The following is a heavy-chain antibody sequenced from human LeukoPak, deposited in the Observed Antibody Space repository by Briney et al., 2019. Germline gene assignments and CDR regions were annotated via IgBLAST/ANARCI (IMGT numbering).Heavy chain of an antibody. CDR1: GFTFSSYG. V-gene: IGHV3-30*18. J-gene: IGHJ4*02. D-gene: IGHD3-22*01. CDR2: ISYDGSNK. Sequence: PGRSLRLSCAASGFTFSSYGMHRVRQAPGKGLEWVAVISYDGSNKYYADSVKGRFTISRDNSKNTLYLQMNSLRAGDTAVYYCAKSDNYYDSSGLDYWGQGTLVTVSS. CDR3: AKSDNYYDSSGLDY.